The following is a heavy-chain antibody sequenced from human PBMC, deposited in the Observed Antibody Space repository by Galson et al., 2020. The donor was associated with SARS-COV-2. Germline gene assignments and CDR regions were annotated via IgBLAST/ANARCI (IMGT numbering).Heavy chain of an antibody. J-gene: IGHJ5*02. Sequence: ASVKVSCKASGYTFTGYYMHWVRQAPGQGLEWMGRLHPNSGGTNYAQKFQGRVTMTRDTSISTAYMELSRLRSDDTAVYYCAGEYQLLPNWFDPWRQGTLVTVAS. CDR1: GYTFTGYY. V-gene: IGHV1-2*06. CDR3: AGEYQLLPNWFDP. D-gene: IGHD2-2*01. CDR2: LHPNSGGT.